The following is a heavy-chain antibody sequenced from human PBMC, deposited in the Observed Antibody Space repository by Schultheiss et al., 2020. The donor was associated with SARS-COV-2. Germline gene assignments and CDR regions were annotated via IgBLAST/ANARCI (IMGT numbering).Heavy chain of an antibody. D-gene: IGHD2-15*01. CDR1: GYTFTGYY. J-gene: IGHJ3*02. CDR3: ASCSGGSCYGDDAFDI. Sequence: ASVKVSCKASGYTFTGYYMHWVRQAPGQGLEWMGWINPNSGGTNYAQKFQGWVTMTRDTSISTAYMELSRLRSEDTAVYYCASCSGGSCYGDDAFDIWGQGTMVTVSS. CDR2: INPNSGGT. V-gene: IGHV1-2*04.